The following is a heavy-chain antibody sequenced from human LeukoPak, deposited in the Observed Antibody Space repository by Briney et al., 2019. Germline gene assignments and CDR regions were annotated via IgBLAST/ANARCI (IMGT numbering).Heavy chain of an antibody. D-gene: IGHD6-13*01. J-gene: IGHJ6*03. Sequence: ASVKVSCKASGYTFTSYYMHWVRQAPGQGLEWMGWISAYNGNTNYAQKLQGRVTMTTDTSTSTAYMELRSLRSDDTAVYYCARDDSCSWYKGFYYYYYYMDVWGKGTTVTISS. CDR1: GYTFTSYY. CDR2: ISAYNGNT. CDR3: ARDDSCSWYKGFYYYYYYMDV. V-gene: IGHV1-18*04.